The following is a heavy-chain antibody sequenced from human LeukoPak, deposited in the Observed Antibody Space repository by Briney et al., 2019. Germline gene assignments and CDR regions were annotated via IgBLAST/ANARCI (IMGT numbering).Heavy chain of an antibody. CDR3: AKGGDSSRYYHWGYFDY. D-gene: IGHD3-22*01. CDR2: VSGSGSST. Sequence: PGGSLRLSCAASGFTFSSYGMSWVRQAPGKGLEWVSVVSGSGSSTHYADSVKGRFTISRDNSKNTLYLQMNSLRAEDTAVYYCAKGGDSSRYYHWGYFDYWGQGTLVTVSS. V-gene: IGHV3-23*01. CDR1: GFTFSSYG. J-gene: IGHJ4*02.